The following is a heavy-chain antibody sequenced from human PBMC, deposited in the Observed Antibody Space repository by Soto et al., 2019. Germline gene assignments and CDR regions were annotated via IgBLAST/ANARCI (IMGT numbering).Heavy chain of an antibody. CDR1: GYTFTNSG. J-gene: IGHJ6*02. CDR3: ARDQGITTLGVYSMYYYGMDV. CDR2: ISTDNGNT. V-gene: IGHV1-18*01. D-gene: IGHD3-3*01. Sequence: ASVKLSCKASGYTFTNSGISWVRQAPGQGLEWMGWISTDNGNTNYAQHLQGRVSMTTDTSTSTAYMDLRSLRSDDTAVYYCARDQGITTLGVYSMYYYGMDVWGQGTTVTVSS.